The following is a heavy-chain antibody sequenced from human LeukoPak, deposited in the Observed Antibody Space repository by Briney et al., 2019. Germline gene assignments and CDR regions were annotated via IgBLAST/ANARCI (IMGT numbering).Heavy chain of an antibody. CDR2: IRYDGSNN. CDR3: AKGYYDFWSGFQDGIDY. CDR1: GFTFSSYA. J-gene: IGHJ4*02. V-gene: IGHV3-30*02. D-gene: IGHD3-3*01. Sequence: GSLRLSCAASGFTFSSYAMHWVRQAPGKGLEWVAFIRYDGSNNYYADSVKGRLTISRDNSKNTLYLQMNSLRAEDTAVYYCAKGYYDFWSGFQDGIDYWGQGTLVTVSS.